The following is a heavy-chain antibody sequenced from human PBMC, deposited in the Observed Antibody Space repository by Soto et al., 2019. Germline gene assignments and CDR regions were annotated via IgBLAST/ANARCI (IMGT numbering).Heavy chain of an antibody. J-gene: IGHJ6*02. CDR3: ARRYDFWSGYYNGMDV. CDR2: IWYDGSNK. Sequence: GGSLRLSCAASGFTFSSYGMHWVRQAPGKGLEWVAVIWYDGSNKYYADSVKGRFTISRDNSKNTLYPQMNSLRAEDTAVYYCARRYDFWSGYYNGMDVWGQGTTVTVSS. V-gene: IGHV3-33*01. D-gene: IGHD3-3*01. CDR1: GFTFSSYG.